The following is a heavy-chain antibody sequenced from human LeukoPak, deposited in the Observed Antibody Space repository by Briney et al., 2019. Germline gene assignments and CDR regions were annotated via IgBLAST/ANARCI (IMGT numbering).Heavy chain of an antibody. CDR2: ISGSGGST. J-gene: IGHJ4*02. V-gene: IGHV3-23*01. CDR1: GFTFSSYA. D-gene: IGHD3-22*01. Sequence: GGSLRLSCAASGFTFSSYAMSWVRQAPGKGLEWVSAISGSGGSTYYADSVKGRFTISRDNSKNTLYLQMNSLRAEDTAVYYCATDYRYYYDNPYFDYWGQGTLVTVSS. CDR3: ATDYRYYYDNPYFDY.